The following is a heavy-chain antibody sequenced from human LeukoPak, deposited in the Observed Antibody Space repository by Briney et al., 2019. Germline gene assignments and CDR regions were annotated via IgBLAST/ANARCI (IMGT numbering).Heavy chain of an antibody. V-gene: IGHV3-7*01. D-gene: IGHD3-3*01. CDR2: IMQDGSEK. CDR1: EFTFSSYW. Sequence: GGSLRLSCAASEFTFSSYWMTCVRQAPGKGLEWVANIMQDGSEKYYVDSVKGRFTISRDNAKNSLYLQMNSLRAEDTAVYYCARCTGVVAPYYYYYGMDVWGQGTAVTVSS. CDR3: ARCTGVVAPYYYYYGMDV. J-gene: IGHJ6*02.